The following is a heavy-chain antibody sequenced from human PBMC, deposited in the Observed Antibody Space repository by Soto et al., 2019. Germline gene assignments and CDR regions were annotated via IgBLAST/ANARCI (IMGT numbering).Heavy chain of an antibody. J-gene: IGHJ4*02. CDR1: GVSFTTYGFY. Sequence: SETLSLTCYVSGVSFTTYGFYWAWIRQPPGKGLEWIGTLYNNGDTYSNASLKSRLTISVDTSRNHFSLNLRSVTAADTAVYYCAKKKEATMLDHWGPEILVTVPS. CDR2: LYNNGDT. CDR3: AKKKEATMLDH. D-gene: IGHD3-16*01. V-gene: IGHV4-39*01.